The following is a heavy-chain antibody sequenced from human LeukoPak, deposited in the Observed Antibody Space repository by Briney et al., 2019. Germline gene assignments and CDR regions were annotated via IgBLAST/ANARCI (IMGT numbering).Heavy chain of an antibody. CDR2: IYTSGST. D-gene: IGHD6-13*01. Sequence: SETLSLTCTVSGGSISSYYWSWIRQPAGKGLEWIGRIYTSGSTNYNPSLKSRVTMSVDTSKNQFSLKLSSVTAADTAVYYCATTGNCKQQQGVDYWGQGTLVTVSS. CDR1: GGSISSYY. V-gene: IGHV4-4*07. CDR3: ATTGNCKQQQGVDY. J-gene: IGHJ4*02.